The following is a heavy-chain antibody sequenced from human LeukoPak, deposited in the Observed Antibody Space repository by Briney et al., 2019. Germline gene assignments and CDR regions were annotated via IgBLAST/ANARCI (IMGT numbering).Heavy chain of an antibody. CDR1: GFTFSSYS. Sequence: GGSLRLSCAASGFTFSSYSMNWVRQAPGKGLEWVSYISSSGSTIYYADSVKGRFTISRDNAKNSLYLQMNSLRAEDTAVYYCARVRLGESAYYFDYWGQGTLVTVSS. D-gene: IGHD3-16*01. CDR2: ISSSGSTI. CDR3: ARVRLGESAYYFDY. J-gene: IGHJ4*02. V-gene: IGHV3-48*04.